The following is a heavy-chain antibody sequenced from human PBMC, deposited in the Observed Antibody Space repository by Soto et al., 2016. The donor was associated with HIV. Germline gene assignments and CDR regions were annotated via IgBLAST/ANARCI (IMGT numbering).Heavy chain of an antibody. CDR2: INPNSGGT. V-gene: IGHV1-2*02. Sequence: QVQLVQSGAEVKKPGASVKVSCKASGYTFTGYYIHWVRQAPGQGLEWMGWINPNSGGTNYAQKFQGRVTMTRDTSISTAYMELSRLRSDDTAVYYCARLERNYYDSSGYPEGDTFDIWGQGTMVTVSS. CDR1: GYTFTGYY. D-gene: IGHD3-22*01. CDR3: ARLERNYYDSSGYPEGDTFDI. J-gene: IGHJ3*02.